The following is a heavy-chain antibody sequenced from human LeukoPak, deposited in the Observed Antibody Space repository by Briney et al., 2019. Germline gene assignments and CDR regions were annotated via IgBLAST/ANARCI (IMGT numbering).Heavy chain of an antibody. J-gene: IGHJ4*02. Sequence: GASVKVSCKASGYTFTGYYMHWVRQAPGQGLEWMGWINPNSGGTNYAQKFQGRVTMTRDTSISTVYMELNRLRSDDTAVYYCARVYGSGSNWGQGTLVTVSS. CDR2: INPNSGGT. V-gene: IGHV1-2*02. CDR1: GYTFTGYY. D-gene: IGHD3-10*01. CDR3: ARVYGSGSN.